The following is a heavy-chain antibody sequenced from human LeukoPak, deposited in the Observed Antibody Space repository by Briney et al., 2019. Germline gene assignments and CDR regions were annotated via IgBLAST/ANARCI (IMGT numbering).Heavy chain of an antibody. J-gene: IGHJ4*02. Sequence: PGGSLRLSRAASGSTFSTYSMNWVRQAPGKGLEWVSSISGSSTYIFYADSVKGRFTISRDNAKNSLYLQMNSLRVEDTAVYYCARVKGTERDYWGQGTLVTVSS. D-gene: IGHD3/OR15-3a*01. CDR1: GSTFSTYS. CDR2: ISGSSTYI. V-gene: IGHV3-21*01. CDR3: ARVKGTERDY.